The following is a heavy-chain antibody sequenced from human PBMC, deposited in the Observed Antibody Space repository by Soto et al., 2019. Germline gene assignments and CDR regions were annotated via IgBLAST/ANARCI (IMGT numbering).Heavy chain of an antibody. V-gene: IGHV3-30-3*01. CDR2: ISYDGSNK. Sequence: PGGSLGLACAASGFTVRSYAMHWVRQAPGKGLEWVAVISYDGSNKYYADSVKGRFTISRDNSKNTLYLQMNSLRAEDTAVYYCASDFDNWGQGTLVTVSS. J-gene: IGHJ5*02. CDR1: GFTVRSYA. CDR3: ASDFDN.